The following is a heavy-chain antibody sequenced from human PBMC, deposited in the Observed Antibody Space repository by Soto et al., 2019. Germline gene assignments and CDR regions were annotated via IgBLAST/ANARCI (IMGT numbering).Heavy chain of an antibody. V-gene: IGHV3-30*04. CDR1: GFTFSSYA. Sequence: PGGSLRLSCAASGFTFSSYAMHWVRQAPGKGLEWVAVISYDGSNKYYADSVKGRFTISRDNSKNTLYLQMNSLRAEDTAVYYCAKDVEALARVGGMDVWGQGTTVTVSS. D-gene: IGHD6-6*01. CDR2: ISYDGSNK. J-gene: IGHJ6*02. CDR3: AKDVEALARVGGMDV.